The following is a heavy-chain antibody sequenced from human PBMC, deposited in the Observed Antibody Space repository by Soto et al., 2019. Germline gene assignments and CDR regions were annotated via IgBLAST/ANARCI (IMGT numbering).Heavy chain of an antibody. J-gene: IGHJ6*02. CDR1: GFTFSSYG. V-gene: IGHV3-33*01. Sequence: GGSLRLSCAASGFTFSSYGMHWVRQAPGKGLEWVAVIWYDGSNKYYADSVKGRFTISRDNSKNTLYLQMNSLRAEDTAVYYCARGLLVGRPPGESTADYYYYGMDVWGQGTTVTVSS. CDR2: IWYDGSNK. D-gene: IGHD6-13*01. CDR3: ARGLLVGRPPGESTADYYYYGMDV.